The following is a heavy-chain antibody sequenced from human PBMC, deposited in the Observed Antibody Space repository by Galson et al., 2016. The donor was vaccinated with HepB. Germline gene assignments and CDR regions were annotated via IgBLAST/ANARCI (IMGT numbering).Heavy chain of an antibody. D-gene: IGHD3-22*01. CDR2: IKGKPDGGTT. J-gene: IGHJ1*01. CDR1: GFTIPFSNVW. V-gene: IGHV3-15*01. CDR3: TTLRPDYYESSGYLSH. Sequence: SLRLSCAASGFTIPFSNVWMTWVRQAPGKGLEWVGRIKGKPDGGTTDYAAPVKGRFLISRHDSKNTLYLQMSSLKTEDTAMYYCTTLRPDYYESSGYLSHWGQGTLVTVSS.